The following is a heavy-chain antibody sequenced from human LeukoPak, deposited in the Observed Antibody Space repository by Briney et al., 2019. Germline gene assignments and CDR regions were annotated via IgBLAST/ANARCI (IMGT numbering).Heavy chain of an antibody. Sequence: GGSLRLSCAASGFTFSSYGMSWVRQAPGKGLEWVSAISGSGGSTYYADSVKGRFTISRDNTKNTLYLQMNSLRAEDTAVYYCAKDPYDYVWGSQEHFDYWGQGTLVTVSS. CDR3: AKDPYDYVWGSQEHFDY. CDR2: ISGSGGST. CDR1: GFTFSSYG. J-gene: IGHJ4*02. D-gene: IGHD3-16*01. V-gene: IGHV3-23*01.